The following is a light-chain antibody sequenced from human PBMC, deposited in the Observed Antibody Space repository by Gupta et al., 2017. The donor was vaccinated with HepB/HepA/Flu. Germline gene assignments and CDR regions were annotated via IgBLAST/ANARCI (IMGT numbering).Light chain of an antibody. CDR1: QSVNSK. CDR2: GAF. Sequence: EIVMTQSPVTLSVSPGERATLSCRASQSVNSKLAWYQQKPGQAPRLLIYGAFTRATGIPARFSGSGSGTEFTLTISSLQSEDFATYYCQQYNNWPWTFGQGTKVEIK. V-gene: IGKV3-15*01. CDR3: QQYNNWPWT. J-gene: IGKJ1*01.